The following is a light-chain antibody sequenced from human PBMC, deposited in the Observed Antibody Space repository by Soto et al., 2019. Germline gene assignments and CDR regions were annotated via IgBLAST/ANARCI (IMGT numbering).Light chain of an antibody. CDR2: DVS. V-gene: IGLV2-11*01. CDR1: SSDVGGYNY. CDR3: CSYAGTYTWV. Sequence: QSALTQPRSVSGSPGQSVTISCTGTSSDVGGYNYVSWYQQHPGKAPKLMICDVSKRPSGVPDRFSGSKSGNTASLTISGLQAEDEADYYCCSYAGTYTWVFGGGTKVTV. J-gene: IGLJ3*02.